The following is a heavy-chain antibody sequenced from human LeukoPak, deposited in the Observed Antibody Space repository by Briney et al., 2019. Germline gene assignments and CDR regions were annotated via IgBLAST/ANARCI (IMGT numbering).Heavy chain of an antibody. Sequence: PGGSLRLSCAASGFTFSSYWMSWVRQAPGKGLEWVANIKQDGSEKYYVDSVKGRFTISRDNAKNSLYLQMNSLRAEDTAVYYCARVDGSGYYYSNWFDPWGQGTLVTASS. CDR3: ARVDGSGYYYSNWFDP. D-gene: IGHD3-22*01. CDR2: IKQDGSEK. CDR1: GFTFSSYW. J-gene: IGHJ5*02. V-gene: IGHV3-7*01.